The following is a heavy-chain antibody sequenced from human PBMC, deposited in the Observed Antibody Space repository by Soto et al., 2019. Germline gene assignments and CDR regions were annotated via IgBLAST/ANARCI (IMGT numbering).Heavy chain of an antibody. CDR1: GFTFSSYW. Sequence: GGSLRLSCAASGFTFSSYWMSWVRQAPGKGLEWVANIKQDGSEKYYVDSVKGRFTISRDNAKNSLYLQMNSLRAEDTAVYYSGRGIDYGDYESIDAFDIGGQGKMVTVSS. D-gene: IGHD4-17*01. J-gene: IGHJ3*02. CDR3: GRGIDYGDYESIDAFDI. V-gene: IGHV3-7*01. CDR2: IKQDGSEK.